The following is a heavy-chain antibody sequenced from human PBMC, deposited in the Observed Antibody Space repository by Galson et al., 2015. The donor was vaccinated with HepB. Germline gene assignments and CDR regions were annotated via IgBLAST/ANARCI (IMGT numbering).Heavy chain of an antibody. J-gene: IGHJ3*02. CDR3: SRGGYYDFWSDAFDI. CDR2: IRSKAYGGTT. D-gene: IGHD3-3*01. CDR1: GFTFGDYP. Sequence: SLRLSCAASGFTFGDYPMSWFRQAPGKGLGWVGFIRSKAYGGTTEYAASVKGRFTISRDDSKSVAYLQMNSLKTEDTAVYYCSRGGYYDFWSDAFDIWSQGTMVTVSS. V-gene: IGHV3-49*03.